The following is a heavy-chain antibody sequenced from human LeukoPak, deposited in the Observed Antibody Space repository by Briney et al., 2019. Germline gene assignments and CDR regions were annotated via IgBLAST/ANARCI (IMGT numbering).Heavy chain of an antibody. CDR1: GYTFTGYY. J-gene: IGHJ6*03. V-gene: IGHV1-2*02. Sequence: GASVKVSCKASGYTFTGYYMHWVRQAPGQGLEWMGWINPNSGGTNYAQKFQGRVTMTRDTSISTAYMELSRLRSDDTAVYYCARSEVVVPAASPIYYYYMDVWGKGTTVTISS. CDR3: ARSEVVVPAASPIYYYYMDV. D-gene: IGHD2-2*01. CDR2: INPNSGGT.